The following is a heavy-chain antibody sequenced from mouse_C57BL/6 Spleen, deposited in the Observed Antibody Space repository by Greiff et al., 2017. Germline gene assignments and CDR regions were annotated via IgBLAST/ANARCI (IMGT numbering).Heavy chain of an antibody. J-gene: IGHJ2*01. CDR3: ARLRDYDPYYFDY. D-gene: IGHD2-4*01. V-gene: IGHV1-7*01. Sequence: VQGVESGAELAKPGASVKLSCKASGYTFTSYWMHWVKQRPGQGLEWIGYINPSSGYTKYNQKFKDKATLTADKSSSTAYMQLSSLTYEDSAVYYCARLRDYDPYYFDYWGQGTTLTVSS. CDR1: GYTFTSYW. CDR2: INPSSGYT.